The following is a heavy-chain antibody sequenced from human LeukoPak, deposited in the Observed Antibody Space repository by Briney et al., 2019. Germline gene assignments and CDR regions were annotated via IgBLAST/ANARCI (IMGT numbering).Heavy chain of an antibody. CDR1: GYTFTSYD. CDR3: ARGDSSGFDY. D-gene: IGHD6-25*01. Sequence: ASVKVSCKASGYTFTSYDINCVRQATGPGLEWMGGMNPNSGNTGYAQKFQGRITMPRNTTISTAYLDLRSLRSEDAAVYYCARGDSSGFDYWGQGTLVTVSS. V-gene: IGHV1-8*01. CDR2: MNPNSGNT. J-gene: IGHJ4*02.